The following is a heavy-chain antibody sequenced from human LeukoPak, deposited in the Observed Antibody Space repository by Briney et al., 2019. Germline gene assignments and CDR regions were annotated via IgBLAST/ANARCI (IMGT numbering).Heavy chain of an antibody. V-gene: IGHV1-2*02. D-gene: IGHD6-19*01. Sequence: ASVKVSRKASGYTFIDYYVHWVRQAPGQGLEWMGWINPNAGGTNYAQKFQGRVTMAWDTSITTTYMELSRLTSDDTAVYYCARAHTTGWYWGQGTQVTVSS. CDR3: ARAHTTGWY. CDR2: INPNAGGT. J-gene: IGHJ4*02. CDR1: GYTFIDYY.